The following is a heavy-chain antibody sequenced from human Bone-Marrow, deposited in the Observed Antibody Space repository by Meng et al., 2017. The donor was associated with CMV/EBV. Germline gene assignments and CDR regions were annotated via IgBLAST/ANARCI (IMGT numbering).Heavy chain of an antibody. J-gene: IGHJ5*02. D-gene: IGHD2-2*01. CDR1: GGTFSSYA. Sequence: ASVKVSCKASGGTFSSYAISWVRQAPGQGLEWMGIINPSGGSTSYAQKFQGRVTMTRGTSTSTVYMELSSLRSEDTAVYYCARGGYQLLSIASSGFDPWGQGTLVTVSS. CDR3: ARGGYQLLSIASSGFDP. V-gene: IGHV1-46*01. CDR2: INPSGGST.